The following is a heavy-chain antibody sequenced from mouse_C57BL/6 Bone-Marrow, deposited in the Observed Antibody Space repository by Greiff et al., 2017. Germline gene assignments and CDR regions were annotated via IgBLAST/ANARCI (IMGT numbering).Heavy chain of an antibody. CDR3: ARPYYSNYWYFDV. CDR1: GYTFTSYW. Sequence: QVQLQQPGAELVKPGASVKMSCKASGYTFTSYWITWVKQRPGQGLEWIGDIYPGSGSTNYNEKFKSKATLTVDTSSNTAYLQLSSLTSEDSAVYYCARPYYSNYWYFDVWGTGTTVTVSS. J-gene: IGHJ1*03. D-gene: IGHD2-5*01. CDR2: IYPGSGST. V-gene: IGHV1-55*01.